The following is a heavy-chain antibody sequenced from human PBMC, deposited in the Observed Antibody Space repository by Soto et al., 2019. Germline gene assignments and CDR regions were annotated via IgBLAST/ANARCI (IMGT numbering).Heavy chain of an antibody. D-gene: IGHD6-19*01. CDR3: ARNSDPNQSSGKWGFDP. CDR2: IYYSGST. J-gene: IGHJ5*02. V-gene: IGHV4-61*08. Sequence: SETLSLTCTVSGGSIRSAGYCWTWIRQPPGKGLEWIGYIYYSGSTNYNPSLKSRVTISVDTSKNQFSLKLSSVTAADTAVYYCARNSDPNQSSGKWGFDPWGQGTLVTVSS. CDR1: GGSIRSAGYC.